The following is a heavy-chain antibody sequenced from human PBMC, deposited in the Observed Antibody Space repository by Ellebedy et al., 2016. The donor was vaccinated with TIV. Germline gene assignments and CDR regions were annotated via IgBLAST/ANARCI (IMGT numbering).Heavy chain of an antibody. CDR2: IMPVFEKA. V-gene: IGHV1-69*06. J-gene: IGHJ5*02. CDR1: GGTFGSYG. Sequence: AASVKVSCKASGGTFGSYGISWVRQAPGQGLEWMGGIMPVFEKANYAQKFQGRVTITADKSTNTAYMELNSLRSEDTAVYYCARAKTHMVRGVVVIFWFDPWGQGTLVTVSS. D-gene: IGHD3-10*01. CDR3: ARAKTHMVRGVVVIFWFDP.